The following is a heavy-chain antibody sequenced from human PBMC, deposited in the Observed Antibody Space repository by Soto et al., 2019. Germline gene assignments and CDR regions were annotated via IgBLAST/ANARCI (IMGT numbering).Heavy chain of an antibody. CDR1: GGTFSSYA. V-gene: IGHV1-69*13. CDR2: IIPIFGTA. D-gene: IGHD6-6*01. Sequence: GASVKVSCKASGGTFSSYAISWVRQAPGQGLEWMGGIIPIFGTANYAQKFQGRVTITADASTSTAYMELSRLRSDDTAVYYCARSVTYSRSSPNWFDPWGQGTLVTVSS. CDR3: ARSVTYSRSSPNWFDP. J-gene: IGHJ5*02.